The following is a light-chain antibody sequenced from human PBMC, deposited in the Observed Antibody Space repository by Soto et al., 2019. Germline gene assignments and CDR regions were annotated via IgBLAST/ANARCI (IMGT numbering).Light chain of an antibody. Sequence: EIVLTQSPGTLSLSPGERATLSCRASQNIDTSYFAWFQRRPGQAPRLLIYGASTRATGIPDRFSGSGSGTDFTLTISRLEPEDSAVYFCQQYGSSPTFGQGTKVDIK. CDR2: GAS. CDR1: QNIDTSY. V-gene: IGKV3-20*01. J-gene: IGKJ1*01. CDR3: QQYGSSPT.